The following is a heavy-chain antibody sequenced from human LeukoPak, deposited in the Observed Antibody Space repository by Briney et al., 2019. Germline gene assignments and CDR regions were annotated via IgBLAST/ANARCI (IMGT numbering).Heavy chain of an antibody. CDR2: IYYSGSA. CDR1: GGSISSADFY. V-gene: IGHV4-31*11. J-gene: IGHJ4*02. Sequence: SETLSLTCAVSGGSISSADFYWSWIRQHPGKGLEWIGFIYYSGSAYYNPSLKSRVSISIDTSKNQFSLTLNSVTAADTAVYYCARGSDFFDYWGQGTLDTVSS. CDR3: ARGSDFFDY.